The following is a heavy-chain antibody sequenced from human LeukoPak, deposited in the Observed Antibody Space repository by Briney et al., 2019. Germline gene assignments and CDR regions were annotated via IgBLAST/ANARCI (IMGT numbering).Heavy chain of an antibody. CDR1: GFTFSSYG. Sequence: GGSLRLSCAASGFTFSSYGMHWVRQAPGKGLEWVAVISYDGSNKYYADSVKGRFTISRDNSKNTLYLQMNSLRAEDTAVYYCAKDSRRRFLEEWDYFDYWGQGTLVTVSS. J-gene: IGHJ4*02. CDR3: AKDSRRRFLEEWDYFDY. CDR2: ISYDGSNK. D-gene: IGHD3-3*01. V-gene: IGHV3-30*18.